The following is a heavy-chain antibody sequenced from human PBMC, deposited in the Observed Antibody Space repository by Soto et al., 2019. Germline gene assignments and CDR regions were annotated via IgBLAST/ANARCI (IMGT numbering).Heavy chain of an antibody. CDR1: GFTFSSYE. CDR2: ISSSGNDI. Sequence: PGGSLRLSCAASGFTFSSYEMNWVRQAPGKGLEWVSSISSSGNDIYYADSVKGRFTISRDNAKNSLYLQMNSLRAEDTAVYYCARVRGVIIKDHWFDPWGQGTLVTVSS. V-gene: IGHV3-48*03. CDR3: ARVRGVIIKDHWFDP. J-gene: IGHJ5*02. D-gene: IGHD3-10*01.